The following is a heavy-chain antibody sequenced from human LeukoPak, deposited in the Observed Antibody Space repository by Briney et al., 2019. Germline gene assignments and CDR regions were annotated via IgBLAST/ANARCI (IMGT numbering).Heavy chain of an antibody. CDR3: ARVSKYQLIGFDY. V-gene: IGHV3-23*01. D-gene: IGHD2-2*01. Sequence: QAGGSLRLSCVVSGFTFSSYAMSWVRQAPGKGLEWVSAISNGGSTYYADSVKGRFTISRDNSKTTVYLQMNSLRAEDTAVYYCARVSKYQLIGFDYWGQGTLVTVSS. J-gene: IGHJ4*02. CDR1: GFTFSSYA. CDR2: ISNGGST.